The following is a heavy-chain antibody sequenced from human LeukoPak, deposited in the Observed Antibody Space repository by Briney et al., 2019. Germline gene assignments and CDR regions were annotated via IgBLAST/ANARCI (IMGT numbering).Heavy chain of an antibody. CDR2: ISTTSTYI. CDR3: ARDYAPDDI. V-gene: IGHV3-21*01. J-gene: IGHJ3*02. CDR1: GFTFSSYS. D-gene: IGHD1-14*01. Sequence: PGGSLRLSCAASGFTFSSYSMSWVRQAPGKGLEWVSSISTTSTYIYYADSVEGRFTISRDNARNSLYLQMNSLRAEDTAVYYCARDYAPDDIWGQGTMVTVSS.